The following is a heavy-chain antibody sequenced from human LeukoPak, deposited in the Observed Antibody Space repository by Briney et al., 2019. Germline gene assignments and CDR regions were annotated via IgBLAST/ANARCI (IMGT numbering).Heavy chain of an antibody. V-gene: IGHV1-2*02. CDR1: GYTFTGYY. CDR3: ARDSPWRDYHDY. Sequence: ASVKVSCKASGYTFTGYYMHWVRQAPGQGLEWMGWINPNSGGTNYAQKFQGRVTMTRDTSISTAYMELSRLRSDDTAVYYCARDSPWRDYHDYWGQGTLVTVSS. CDR2: INPNSGGT. J-gene: IGHJ4*02.